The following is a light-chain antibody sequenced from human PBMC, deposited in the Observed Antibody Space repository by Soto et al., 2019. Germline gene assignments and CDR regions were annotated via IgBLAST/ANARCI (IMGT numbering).Light chain of an antibody. CDR2: DAS. CDR3: QQRSNWPPNT. Sequence: IVLPQSPATLSCSPGERSTLSCRASQSVSSYLAWYQQKPGQAPRLLIYDASNRATGIPARFSGSGSGTDFTLTISSLEPEDFAVYYCQQRSNWPPNTFGPGTKVDI. J-gene: IGKJ3*01. CDR1: QSVSSY. V-gene: IGKV3-11*01.